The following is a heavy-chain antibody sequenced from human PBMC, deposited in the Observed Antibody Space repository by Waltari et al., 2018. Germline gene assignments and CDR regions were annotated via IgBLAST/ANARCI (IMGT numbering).Heavy chain of an antibody. CDR2: IYYSGST. CDR3: ARVSPVDYGDY. CDR1: GGSISSSSYS. J-gene: IGHJ4*02. D-gene: IGHD4-17*01. V-gene: IGHV4-39*07. Sequence: QLQLQESGPGLVKPSETLSLTCTVSGGSISSSSYSWGWIRQPPGKGLEWIGSIYYSGSTYYNPSLKSRVTISVDTSKNQFSLKLSSVTAADTAVYYCARVSPVDYGDYWGQGTLVTVSS.